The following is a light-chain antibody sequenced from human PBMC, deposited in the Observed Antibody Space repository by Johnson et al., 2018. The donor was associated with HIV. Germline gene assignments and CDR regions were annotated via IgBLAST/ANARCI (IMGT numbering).Light chain of an antibody. Sequence: QLVLTQPPSVSAAPGQKVTISCSGSSSNIGNKYVSWYQQLPGTAPKLLIYENTKRPSGIPDRFSASMSGTSATLDITGLPTGDEADYYCGTWDSRLRGGFFGTGTKVTVL. J-gene: IGLJ1*01. CDR2: ENT. CDR3: GTWDSRLRGGF. V-gene: IGLV1-51*02. CDR1: SSNIGNKY.